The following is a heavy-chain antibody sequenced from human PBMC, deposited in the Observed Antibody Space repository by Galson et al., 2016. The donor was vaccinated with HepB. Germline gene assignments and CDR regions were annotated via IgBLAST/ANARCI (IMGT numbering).Heavy chain of an antibody. D-gene: IGHD3-16*01. V-gene: IGHV1-18*04. CDR2: IRGYDGST. CDR1: GYTFIDYG. Sequence: SVKVSCKASGYTFIDYGLNWVRQAPGQGLEWMGWIRGYDGSTRYAEKVQDRVTMTTDTSTSTAYMELRNLKSDDTAVYFCARDWAGRQAFGAFDIWGQGTMVAVSS. J-gene: IGHJ3*02. CDR3: ARDWAGRQAFGAFDI.